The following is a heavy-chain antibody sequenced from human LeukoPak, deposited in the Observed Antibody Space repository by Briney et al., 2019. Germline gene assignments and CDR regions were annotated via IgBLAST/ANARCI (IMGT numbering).Heavy chain of an antibody. V-gene: IGHV1-18*01. CDR2: ISAYNGNT. CDR3: ARGLGGMGYSSSSGAFDI. CDR1: GYTFTSYG. J-gene: IGHJ3*02. D-gene: IGHD6-6*01. Sequence: ASVKVSCKASGYTFTSYGISWVRQAPRQGLEWMGWISAYNGNTNYAQKLQGRVTMTTDTSTSTAYMELRSLRSEDTAVYYCARGLGGMGYSSSSGAFDIWGQGTMVTVSS.